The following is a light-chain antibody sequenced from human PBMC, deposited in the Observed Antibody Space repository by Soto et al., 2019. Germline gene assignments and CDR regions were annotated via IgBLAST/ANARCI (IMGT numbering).Light chain of an antibody. Sequence: EIVLTQSPATLSVSPGERATLSCRASQSVSIDLAWYQQKAGQAPRLLIYDASNRATGIPARFSGSGSGTDFTLTISGLEPEDFAVYYCQQRSNWPLTFGGGTKVEIK. V-gene: IGKV3-11*01. J-gene: IGKJ4*01. CDR1: QSVSID. CDR2: DAS. CDR3: QQRSNWPLT.